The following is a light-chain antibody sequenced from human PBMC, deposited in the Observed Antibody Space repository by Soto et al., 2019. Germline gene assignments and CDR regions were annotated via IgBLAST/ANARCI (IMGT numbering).Light chain of an antibody. CDR3: QQYGSSPRT. Sequence: MTQSPSTLSGSVGDRVTITCRASQSVSSNLAWYQQKPGQAPRLLIYGASTRATGIPARFSGSGSGTEFTLTISSLEPEDFAVYYCQQYGSSPRTFGQGTKVDI. J-gene: IGKJ1*01. CDR2: GAS. CDR1: QSVSSN. V-gene: IGKV3-15*01.